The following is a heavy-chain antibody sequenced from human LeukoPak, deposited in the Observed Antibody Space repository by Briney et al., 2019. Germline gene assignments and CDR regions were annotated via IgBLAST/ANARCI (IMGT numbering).Heavy chain of an antibody. D-gene: IGHD4-17*01. V-gene: IGHV5-51*01. CDR1: GYSFTSYW. CDR3: ARGTTVTTFYFDY. CDR2: IYPGDSDT. Sequence: GESLKISCNASGYSFTSYWIGWVRQMPEKGLERMGIIYPGDSDTRYSPSFQGQVTISADKSISTAYLQLSSLKASDTAMYYRARGTTVTTFYFDYWGQGTLVTVSS. J-gene: IGHJ4*02.